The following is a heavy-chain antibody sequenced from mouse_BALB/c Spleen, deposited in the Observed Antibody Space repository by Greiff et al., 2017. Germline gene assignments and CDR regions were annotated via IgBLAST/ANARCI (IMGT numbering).Heavy chain of an antibody. Sequence: EVMLVESGGGLVQPGGSLKLSCAASGFTFSSYGMSWVRQTPDKRLELVATINSNGGSTYYPDSVKGRFTISRDNAKNTLYLQMSSLKSEDTAMYYCERDPLYYGSTWGYFDVWGAGTTVTVSS. CDR3: ERDPLYYGSTWGYFDV. D-gene: IGHD1-1*01. V-gene: IGHV5-6-3*01. CDR2: INSNGGST. J-gene: IGHJ1*01. CDR1: GFTFSSYG.